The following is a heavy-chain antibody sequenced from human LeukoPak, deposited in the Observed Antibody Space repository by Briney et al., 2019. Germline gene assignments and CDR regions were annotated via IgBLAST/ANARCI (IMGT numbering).Heavy chain of an antibody. CDR2: IWYDGSNK. Sequence: GGSLRLSCAASGFTFSSYGMHWVRQAPGKGLEWVAVIWYDGSNKYYADSVKGRFTISRDNSKNTLYLQMNSLRTEDTAVYYCARDSIAAAGDYYYGMDVWGQGTTVTVSS. CDR3: ARDSIAAAGDYYYGMDV. D-gene: IGHD6-13*01. CDR1: GFTFSSYG. J-gene: IGHJ6*02. V-gene: IGHV3-33*01.